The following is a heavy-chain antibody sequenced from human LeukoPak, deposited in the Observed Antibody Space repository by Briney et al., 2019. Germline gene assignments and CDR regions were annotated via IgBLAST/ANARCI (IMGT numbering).Heavy chain of an antibody. Sequence: GGSLRLSCAASGFTFSDYSMHWVRQAPGKGLVWVSLINTDESSTNYADSVKGRFTISRDNAKNTLYLQMNSLRVEDTAVYYCTRDGLDYSDMDVWGQGTTVTVSS. CDR2: INTDESST. CDR1: GFTFSDYS. J-gene: IGHJ6*02. CDR3: TRDGLDYSDMDV. V-gene: IGHV3-74*01.